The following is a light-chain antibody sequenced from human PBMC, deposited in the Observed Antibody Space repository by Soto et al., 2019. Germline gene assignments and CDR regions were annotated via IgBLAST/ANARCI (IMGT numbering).Light chain of an antibody. CDR2: DAS. Sequence: EIVLTQSPGTLSLSQRERATLSCRASQIFIRCLAWYQQRPGQAPRLLIYDASSRATGIPARFSGSGSGTDFTLTISSLEPEDFAIYYCQQRSNWPLTFGQGTRLEI. V-gene: IGKV3-11*01. CDR1: QIFIRC. J-gene: IGKJ5*01. CDR3: QQRSNWPLT.